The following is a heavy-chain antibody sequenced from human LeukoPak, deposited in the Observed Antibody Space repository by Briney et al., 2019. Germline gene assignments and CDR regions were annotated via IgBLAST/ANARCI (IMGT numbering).Heavy chain of an antibody. Sequence: GGSLRLSCAASGFTFSGYEMNWVRQAPGKGLEWVSYISSSGGIIYYADSVKGRFTISRDNAKNSLSLQMNSLRAEDTAVYCCARDGRYCSTTSCPLAAFDYWGQGTLVTVSS. D-gene: IGHD2-2*01. J-gene: IGHJ4*02. CDR1: GFTFSGYE. CDR2: ISSSGGII. CDR3: ARDGRYCSTTSCPLAAFDY. V-gene: IGHV3-48*03.